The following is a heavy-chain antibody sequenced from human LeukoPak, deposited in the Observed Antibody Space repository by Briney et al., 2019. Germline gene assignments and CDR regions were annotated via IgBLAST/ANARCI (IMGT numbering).Heavy chain of an antibody. D-gene: IGHD5-18*01. Sequence: PSETLSLTCAVYGGSFSGYYWSWIRQPPGKGLEWIGEINHSGSTNYNPSLKSRVTISVDTSKNQFSLKLSSVTAADTAVYYCARRRGYSYGLRYWGQGTLVTVPS. V-gene: IGHV4-34*01. CDR2: INHSGST. J-gene: IGHJ4*02. CDR3: ARRRGYSYGLRY. CDR1: GGSFSGYY.